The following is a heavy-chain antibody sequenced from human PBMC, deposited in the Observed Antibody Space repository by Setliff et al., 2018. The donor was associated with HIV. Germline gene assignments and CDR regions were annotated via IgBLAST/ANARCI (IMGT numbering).Heavy chain of an antibody. CDR3: ARAPPGIQNDAFDV. Sequence: SETLSLTCAVYGGSFTNYFWSWIRQPPGKGLEWIGEITPSGDTNYIPSLKSRVTMSLDTSRDQFSLQLTSVTAADTAVYYCARAPPGIQNDAFDVWGQGTMVTVSS. V-gene: IGHV4-34*01. J-gene: IGHJ3*01. CDR2: ITPSGDT. CDR1: GGSFTNYF.